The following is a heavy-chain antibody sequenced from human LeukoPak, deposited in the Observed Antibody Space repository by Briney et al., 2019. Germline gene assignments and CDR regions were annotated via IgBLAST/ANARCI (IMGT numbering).Heavy chain of an antibody. J-gene: IGHJ4*02. Sequence: GGSLRLSCAASGFTFSDYWMHWVRQAPGKGLVWVSRIKTDGRSTNYADSVEGRFTISRDNAKNTLYLQMNSLRAEDTAVYYCAGGRIGGWTDYWGQGTLVTVSS. CDR2: IKTDGRST. V-gene: IGHV3-74*01. CDR1: GFTFSDYW. CDR3: AGGRIGGWTDY. D-gene: IGHD6-19*01.